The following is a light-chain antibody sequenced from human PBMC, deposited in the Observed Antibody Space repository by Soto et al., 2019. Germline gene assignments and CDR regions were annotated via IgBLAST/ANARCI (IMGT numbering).Light chain of an antibody. CDR3: QQSYTTPWT. J-gene: IGKJ1*01. V-gene: IGKV1-39*01. CDR1: ETIYND. CDR2: AAS. Sequence: DIRMTQYPSSLSVSVGDGVTITCRSSETIYNDLNWYQQKPGRSRRLLINAASTLQSGVPSRFNGSGSGTDFPLTIRSLEPEDFATYSCQQSYTTPWTFR.